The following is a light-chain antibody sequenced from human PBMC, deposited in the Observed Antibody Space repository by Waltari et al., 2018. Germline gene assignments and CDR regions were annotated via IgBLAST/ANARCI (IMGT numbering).Light chain of an antibody. CDR1: RSNIGSNT. J-gene: IGLJ2*01. V-gene: IGLV1-44*01. CDR2: SNT. CDR3: ATWDDSLIGLV. Sequence: QSVLTQPPSASATPGQRVIISCSGSRSNIGSNTVNWYQQLPGTAPKLLILSNTGRPSGVPGRFAGSKSGTAASLAISGLQSEDEADYYCATWDDSLIGLVFGGGTKLTVL.